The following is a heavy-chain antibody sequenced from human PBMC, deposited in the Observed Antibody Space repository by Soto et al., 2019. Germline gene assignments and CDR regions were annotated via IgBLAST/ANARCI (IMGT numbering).Heavy chain of an antibody. V-gene: IGHV1-69*01. D-gene: IGHD1-20*01. CDR1: GGTFSSYA. Sequence: QVQLVQSGAEVKKPGSSVKVSCKASGGTFSSYAISWVRQAPGQGLEWMGGIIPIFGTANYEQKFQGRVTITAHESTTTAYMELSSLRSEETAVYYCARVYNWNPSGAFDIWGQGTMVTVSS. J-gene: IGHJ3*02. CDR2: IIPIFGTA. CDR3: ARVYNWNPSGAFDI.